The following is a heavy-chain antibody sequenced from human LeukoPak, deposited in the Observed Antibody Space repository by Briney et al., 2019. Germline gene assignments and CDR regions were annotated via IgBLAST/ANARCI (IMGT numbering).Heavy chain of an antibody. J-gene: IGHJ5*02. CDR3: ARTPAGGVSYDSSGYYSNWFDP. Sequence: SETLSLTCTVSGGSISSYYWSWIRQPPGKGLEWIGYIYYGGSTNYNPSLKSRVTISVDTSKNQFSLKLSSVTAADTAVYYCARTPAGGVSYDSSGYYSNWFDPWGQGTLVTVSS. CDR2: IYYGGST. D-gene: IGHD3-22*01. CDR1: GGSISSYY. V-gene: IGHV4-59*01.